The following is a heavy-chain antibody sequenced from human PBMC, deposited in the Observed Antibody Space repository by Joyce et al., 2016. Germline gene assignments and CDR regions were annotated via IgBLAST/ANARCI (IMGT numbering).Heavy chain of an antibody. Sequence: QVQLQQWGAGLLKPTEPLYLTCAVSGESFSRYYWTWIRQSPGKGLEWIGDINHDGDTNNNPSLTGRVTISVDTSKKQFSLKVTSVTAADATVYYCASDGTMTLFDHWGQGTPVTVSS. V-gene: IGHV4-34*02. CDR2: INHDGDT. J-gene: IGHJ4*02. CDR1: GESFSRYY. D-gene: IGHD1-1*01. CDR3: ASDGTMTLFDH.